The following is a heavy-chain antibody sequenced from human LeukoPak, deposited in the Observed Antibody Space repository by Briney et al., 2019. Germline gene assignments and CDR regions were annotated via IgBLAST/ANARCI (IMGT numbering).Heavy chain of an antibody. CDR1: GFTFNNYW. J-gene: IGHJ5*02. CDR3: ARDVRWWGRNTGWFDP. Sequence: QPGGSLRLSCEASGFTFNNYWMNWVCQAPGKGLEWVANIKQDESEKYYVDSVKGRFTISRDNAKNSLYLQMNSLRAEDTAVYYCARDVRWWGRNTGWFDPWGQGTLVTVSS. D-gene: IGHD2-15*01. V-gene: IGHV3-7*01. CDR2: IKQDESEK.